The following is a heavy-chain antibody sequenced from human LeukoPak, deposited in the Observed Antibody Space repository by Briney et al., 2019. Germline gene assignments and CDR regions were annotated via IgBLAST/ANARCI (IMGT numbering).Heavy chain of an antibody. CDR1: GYTFTGYY. Sequence: ASVTVSCKASGYTFTGYYMHWVRQAPGQGLEWMGWINPNSGGTNYAQKFQGRDTITRDTSISTAYMELSRLRSDDTAVYYCAREVTMIVVVITTSPYYGMDVWGQGTTVTVSS. CDR3: AREVTMIVVVITTSPYYGMDV. V-gene: IGHV1-2*02. J-gene: IGHJ6*02. CDR2: INPNSGGT. D-gene: IGHD3-22*01.